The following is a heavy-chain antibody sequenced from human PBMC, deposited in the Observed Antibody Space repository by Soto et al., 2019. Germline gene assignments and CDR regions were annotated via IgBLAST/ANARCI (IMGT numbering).Heavy chain of an antibody. Sequence: GGSLRLSCAASGFTFSSYAMHWVRQAPGKGLEWVAVISYDGSNKYYADSVKGRFTISRDNSKNTLYLQMNSLRAEDTAVYYCARDYSGSVVYAPRIDYDYYSKGVWIQGTTVSVS. D-gene: IGHD2-8*02. CDR3: ARDYSGSVVYAPRIDYDYYSKGV. V-gene: IGHV3-30-3*01. CDR2: ISYDGSNK. J-gene: IGHJ6*02. CDR1: GFTFSSYA.